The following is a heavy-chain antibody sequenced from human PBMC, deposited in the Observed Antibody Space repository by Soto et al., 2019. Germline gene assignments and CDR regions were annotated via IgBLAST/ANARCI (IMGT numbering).Heavy chain of an antibody. Sequence: SAPLSLTCTVSGDTITSFSWNWIRQSAGKGLEWIGRISTTGNTHYNPSLESRVTMSLDTSKNQFSLKLTSVTAADTAVYYCEGESGENWSYEAYWGQGTLVTVSS. J-gene: IGHJ4*02. CDR2: ISTTGNT. CDR1: GDTITSFS. D-gene: IGHD1-7*01. V-gene: IGHV4-4*07. CDR3: EGESGENWSYEAY.